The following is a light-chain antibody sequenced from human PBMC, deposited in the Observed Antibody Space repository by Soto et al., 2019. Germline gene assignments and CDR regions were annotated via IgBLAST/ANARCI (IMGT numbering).Light chain of an antibody. CDR3: QQRSNWPPWT. J-gene: IGKJ1*01. CDR1: QSVSSY. Sequence: EIVLTQSPATLSLSPGERATLSCRASQSVSSYLAWYQQKPGQAPRLLIYDASNRATGIPARFSGSGSWTDFTLTTSSLEPEDFAVYYCQQRSNWPPWTFGQGTKVDIK. V-gene: IGKV3-11*01. CDR2: DAS.